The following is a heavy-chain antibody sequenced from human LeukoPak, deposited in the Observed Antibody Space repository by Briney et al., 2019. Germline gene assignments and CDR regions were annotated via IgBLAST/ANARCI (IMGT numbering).Heavy chain of an antibody. Sequence: GASVKVSCKASGYTFTSYGISWVRQAPGQGLEWMGWISAYNGNTNYAQKLQGRVTMTTDTSTSTAYMELRSLRSDDTAVYYCARVESGYDGGYYYYGMDVWGQGTTVTVSS. CDR3: ARVESGYDGGYYYYGMDV. V-gene: IGHV1-18*01. D-gene: IGHD5-12*01. CDR1: GYTFTSYG. CDR2: ISAYNGNT. J-gene: IGHJ6*02.